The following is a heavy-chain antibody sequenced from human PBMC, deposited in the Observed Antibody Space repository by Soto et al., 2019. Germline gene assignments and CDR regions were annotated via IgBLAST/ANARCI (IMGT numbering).Heavy chain of an antibody. J-gene: IGHJ6*02. D-gene: IGHD3-16*01. V-gene: IGHV1-18*01. CDR1: GYSFTRYG. CDR2: ISGYNGKT. CDR3: AREGDRPYYYYGMDV. Sequence: QVQLVQSGNEVKKPGASVNVSCKASGYSFTRYGISWVRQAPGQGLEWMGWISGYNGKTKYAQKLQGRVSMTTATSTSTAYMELRSLGSDDTAVYYCAREGDRPYYYYGMDVWGQGTTVTVSS.